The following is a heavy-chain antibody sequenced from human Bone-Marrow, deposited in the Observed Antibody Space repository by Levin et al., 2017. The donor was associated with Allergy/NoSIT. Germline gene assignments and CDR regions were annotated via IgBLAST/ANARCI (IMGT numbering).Heavy chain of an antibody. V-gene: IGHV3-7*03. CDR3: ARDSVAVGERKYVYFYYMDV. D-gene: IGHD6-19*01. CDR2: IKEDGSEK. J-gene: IGHJ6*03. Sequence: GGSLRLSCAASGFTFRIYSMSWVRQAPGKGLEWVATIKEDGSEKNYVESVKGRFTISRDNAKNSLYLEMSSLRAEDTAVYFCARDSVAVGERKYVYFYYMDVWGKGTTVTVSS. CDR1: GFTFRIYS.